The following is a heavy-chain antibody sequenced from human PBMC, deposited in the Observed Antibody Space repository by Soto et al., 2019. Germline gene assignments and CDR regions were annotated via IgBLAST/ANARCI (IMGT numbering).Heavy chain of an antibody. J-gene: IGHJ4*02. D-gene: IGHD6-13*01. CDR3: ARDRRTPSIAAAGPETN. CDR2: FSSGGGGT. Sequence: GGSLRLSCTASGFTFSNYAMSWVRQAPGKGLEWVSTFSSGGGGTYYADSVKGRFTISRDNSKNTLSLQMNSLRAEDTAVYYCARDRRTPSIAAAGPETNWGQGTLVTVSS. V-gene: IGHV3-23*01. CDR1: GFTFSNYA.